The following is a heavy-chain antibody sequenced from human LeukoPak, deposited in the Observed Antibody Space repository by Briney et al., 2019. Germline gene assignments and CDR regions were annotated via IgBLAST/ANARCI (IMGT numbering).Heavy chain of an antibody. CDR1: GFTSSSYL. J-gene: IGHJ3*02. Sequence: GGSLRLSCAASGFTSSSYLMHWVRQAPGKGLVWVSRINNEGTGTSYADSVKGRFTISTDNAKNTLDLQMNSLRAEDTAVYYCARGSSSWRNAFDIWGQGTMVTVSS. V-gene: IGHV3-74*01. CDR3: ARGSSSWRNAFDI. D-gene: IGHD6-13*01. CDR2: INNEGTGT.